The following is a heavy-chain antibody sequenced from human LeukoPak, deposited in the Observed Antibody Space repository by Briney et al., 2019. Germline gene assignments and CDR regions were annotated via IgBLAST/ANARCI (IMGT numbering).Heavy chain of an antibody. V-gene: IGHV3-23*01. J-gene: IGHJ4*02. CDR1: GFTFSSYG. D-gene: IGHD5-18*01. CDR2: ISGSGGST. CDR3: ARNLPVSLWLLSPGCAFDY. Sequence: PGGSLRLSCAASGFTFSSYGMSWVRQAPGKGLEWVSAISGSGGSTYCADSVKGRFTISRDNSKNTLYLQMNSLRAEDTAVYYCARNLPVSLWLLSPGCAFDYWGQGTLVTVSS.